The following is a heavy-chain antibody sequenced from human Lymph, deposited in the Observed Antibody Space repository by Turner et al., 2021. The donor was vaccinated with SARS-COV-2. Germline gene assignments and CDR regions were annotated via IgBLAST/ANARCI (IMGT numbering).Heavy chain of an antibody. CDR3: ARGPPDFPYYFDY. D-gene: IGHD2-21*02. CDR2: ITFTSSYI. V-gene: IGHV3-21*01. J-gene: IGHJ4*02. Sequence: EVPLGESGGGLVKPGGSLRPPRSASGFTFRSYSMNWVRQAPGKGLEWVSSITFTSSYIYYADSVKGRFTISRDNAKNSLYLQMNSLRAEDTAVYYCARGPPDFPYYFDYWGQGTLVTVSS. CDR1: GFTFRSYS.